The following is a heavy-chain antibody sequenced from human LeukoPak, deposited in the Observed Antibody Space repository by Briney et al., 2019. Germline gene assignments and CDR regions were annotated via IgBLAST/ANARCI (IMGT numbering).Heavy chain of an antibody. CDR3: ARHGKHLVSYRNVRDRGSFDP. D-gene: IGHD3-16*02. J-gene: IGHJ5*02. CDR1: GRSFTGDY. Sequence: PSETLSLTCAVYGRSFTGDYCGWIRQPPGRALGWSGYVYSSGTTTNHPSLESRVTISLDTSGKQVSLILTAVTAADTAVYYCARHGKHLVSYRNVRDRGSFDPWGPGTLVTVSA. V-gene: IGHV4-59*08. CDR2: VYSSGTT.